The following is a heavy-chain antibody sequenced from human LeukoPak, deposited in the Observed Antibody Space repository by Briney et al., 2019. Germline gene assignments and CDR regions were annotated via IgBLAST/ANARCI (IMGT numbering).Heavy chain of an antibody. CDR3: ARGRIHGA. CDR2: INHSGST. CDR1: GGSFSGYY. D-gene: IGHD1-14*01. Sequence: SETLSLTCAVYGGSFSGYYWSWIRQPPGKGLEWIGEINHSGSTNYNPSLKSRVTISVDTSKNQFSLKRSSVTAADTAVYYCARGRIHGAWGQGTLVTVSS. J-gene: IGHJ5*02. V-gene: IGHV4-34*01.